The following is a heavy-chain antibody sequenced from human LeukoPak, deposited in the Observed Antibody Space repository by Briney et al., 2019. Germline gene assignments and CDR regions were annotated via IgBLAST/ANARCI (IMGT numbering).Heavy chain of an antibody. V-gene: IGHV1-69*13. CDR1: GHGFTTYG. D-gene: IGHD3-22*01. J-gene: IGHJ3*02. CDR2: IIPIFGTA. Sequence: SVKVSCKASGHGFTTYGISWVRQAPGQGLEWMGGIIPIFGTANYAQKFQGRVTITADESTSTAYMELSSLRSEDTAVYYCARERPSQTYYYDSSGYSTPRFFDIWGQGTMVTVSS. CDR3: ARERPSQTYYYDSSGYSTPRFFDI.